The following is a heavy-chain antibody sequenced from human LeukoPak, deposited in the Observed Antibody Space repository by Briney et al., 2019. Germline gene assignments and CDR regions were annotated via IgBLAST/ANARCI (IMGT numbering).Heavy chain of an antibody. CDR1: GVSISSGDYY. D-gene: IGHD3-10*01. Sequence: PSETLSLTCTVSGVSISSGDYYWSWIRQPPGKGLEWIGYIYYSGSTYYNPSLKSRVTISVDTSKNQFSLKLSSVTAADTAVYYCARVTPRLLWFGEHYYFDYWGQGTLVTVSS. V-gene: IGHV4-30-4*01. J-gene: IGHJ4*02. CDR2: IYYSGST. CDR3: ARVTPRLLWFGEHYYFDY.